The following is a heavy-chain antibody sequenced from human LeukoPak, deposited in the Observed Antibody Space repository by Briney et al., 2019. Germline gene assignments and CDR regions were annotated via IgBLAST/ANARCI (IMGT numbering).Heavy chain of an antibody. CDR2: INPSGGTT. J-gene: IGHJ6*03. CDR1: GYTFTTYY. Sequence: ASVKVSCKASGYTFTTYYMHWVRQAPGQGLEWMGIINPSGGTTFYAQKFQGRVTMTRDMSTSTVHMELSSLRSEDTAVYYCARAGGGRNYYYYYYYMDVWGKGTTVTVSS. D-gene: IGHD4-11*01. CDR3: ARAGGGRNYYYYYYYMDV. V-gene: IGHV1-46*01.